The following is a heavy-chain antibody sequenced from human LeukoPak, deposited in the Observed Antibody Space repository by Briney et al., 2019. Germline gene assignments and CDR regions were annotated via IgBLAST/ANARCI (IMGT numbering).Heavy chain of an antibody. D-gene: IGHD3-10*01. V-gene: IGHV3-30*18. J-gene: IGHJ1*01. Sequence: GGSLRLSCAASGYTFSSYGMHWVRQAPGKGLEWVAVISYDGSNKYYADSMKGRFTISRDNSKNTLYLQMNSLRAEDTAVYYCAKDAREPLWFGELRAVLGWGQGTLVTVSS. CDR3: AKDAREPLWFGELRAVLG. CDR1: GYTFSSYG. CDR2: ISYDGSNK.